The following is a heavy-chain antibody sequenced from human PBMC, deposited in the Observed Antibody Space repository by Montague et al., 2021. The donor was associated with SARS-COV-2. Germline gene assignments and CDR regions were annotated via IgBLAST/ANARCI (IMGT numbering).Heavy chain of an antibody. D-gene: IGHD3-10*01. Sequence: SETLSLTCAVSGGSISSSSYYWGWILQPPGKGLGGIESIYYRGSTYYNPPLKSVGTISVNTSKRQFSLKLGSVAAADTAVYYCETAPGRFGEFHFDYWGQGTLVTVSS. V-gene: IGHV4-39*07. CDR1: GGSISSSSYY. J-gene: IGHJ4*02. CDR2: IYYRGST. CDR3: ETAPGRFGEFHFDY.